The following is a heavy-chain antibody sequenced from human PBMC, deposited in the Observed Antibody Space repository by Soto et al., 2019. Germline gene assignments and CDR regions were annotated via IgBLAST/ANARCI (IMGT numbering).Heavy chain of an antibody. D-gene: IGHD1-7*01. CDR2: ISAYNGNT. V-gene: IGHV1-18*01. Sequence: EASVKVSCKASGYTFTSHGISWVREVPGQGLEWMGWISAYNGNTNYAQKLQGRVTLTTDTSTSTAYMELRSLRSDDTALYFCASGRAWNSAVEPRGQGTLVTVSP. J-gene: IGHJ5*02. CDR3: ASGRAWNSAVEP. CDR1: GYTFTSHG.